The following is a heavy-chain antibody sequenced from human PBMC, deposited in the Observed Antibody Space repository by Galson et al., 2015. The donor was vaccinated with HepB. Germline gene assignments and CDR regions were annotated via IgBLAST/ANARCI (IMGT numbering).Heavy chain of an antibody. CDR1: GHSFTNYY. J-gene: IGHJ4*02. V-gene: IGHV1-46*01. CDR2: INPSVDST. Sequence: SVKVSCKASGHSFTNYYMHWVRQAPGQGLEWVGIINPSVDSTTYAQKFQGRVTMTRDTSASTIYMELSSLRSEDTAVYYCARTYSGYDSPDYCGQGTLVTVSS. CDR3: ARTYSGYDSPDY. D-gene: IGHD5-12*01.